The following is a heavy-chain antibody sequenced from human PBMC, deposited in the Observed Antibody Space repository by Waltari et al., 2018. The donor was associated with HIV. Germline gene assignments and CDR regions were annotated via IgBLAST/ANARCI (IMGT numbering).Heavy chain of an antibody. Sequence: ELPLLESGGGLVNQGRSLRLSCRGSGFPFGAYGLGWFRQAPGKGLEWVGFITSEAYGGTAEYAASVTGRFTISREDSKSTAYMQMNRLESEDTGVYFCSRPSGPLHSYGMDVWGQGTTVIVSS. J-gene: IGHJ6*02. CDR1: GFPFGAYG. V-gene: IGHV3-49*05. D-gene: IGHD1-26*01. CDR2: ITSEAYGGTA. CDR3: SRPSGPLHSYGMDV.